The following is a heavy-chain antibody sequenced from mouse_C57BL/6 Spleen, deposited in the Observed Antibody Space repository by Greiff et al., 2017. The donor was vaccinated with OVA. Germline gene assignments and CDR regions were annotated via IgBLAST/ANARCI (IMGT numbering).Heavy chain of an antibody. J-gene: IGHJ4*01. V-gene: IGHV1-7*01. CDR3: AIDSSGYYAMDY. Sequence: QVQLKQSGAELAKPGASVKLSCKASGYTFTSYWMHWVKQRPGQGLEWIGYINPSSGYTKYTQKFKDKATLTADKSSSTAYMQLSSLTYEDAAVYYCAIDSSGYYAMDYWGQGTSVTVSS. CDR1: GYTFTSYW. D-gene: IGHD3-2*02. CDR2: INPSSGYT.